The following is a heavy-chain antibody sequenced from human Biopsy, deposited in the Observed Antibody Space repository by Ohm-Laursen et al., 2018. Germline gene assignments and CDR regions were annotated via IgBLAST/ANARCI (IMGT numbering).Heavy chain of an antibody. CDR2: IRPLNGDT. CDR3: ARGEVTFGELIVSLDS. V-gene: IGHV1-18*01. D-gene: IGHD3-16*02. Sequence: ASVKASCKTSGYNFISYSINWVRQAPGQGPEWMGWIRPLNGDTKYGQKFQDRVTMTTDTSTSTVYMELTSLRSDDTAVYYCARGEVTFGELIVSLDSWGQGTLVTVSS. CDR1: GYNFISYS. J-gene: IGHJ4*02.